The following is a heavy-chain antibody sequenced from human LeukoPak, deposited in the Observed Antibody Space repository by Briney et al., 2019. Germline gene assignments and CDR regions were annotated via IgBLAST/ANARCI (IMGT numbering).Heavy chain of an antibody. Sequence: GGSLRLSCSASGFTFSSYAMHWVRQAPGKGLEYVSAISSNGGSTYYADSVKGRFTISRDNSKNTLYLQMSSLRAEDTAAYYCVKLYSSSWLDAFDIWGQGTMVTVSS. D-gene: IGHD6-13*01. V-gene: IGHV3-64D*06. CDR1: GFTFSSYA. CDR2: ISSNGGST. CDR3: VKLYSSSWLDAFDI. J-gene: IGHJ3*02.